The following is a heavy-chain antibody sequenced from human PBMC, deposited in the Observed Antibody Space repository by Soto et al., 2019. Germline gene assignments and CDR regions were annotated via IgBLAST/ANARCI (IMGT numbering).Heavy chain of an antibody. CDR2: ISSSSSYI. D-gene: IGHD6-19*01. Sequence: EVQLVESGGGLVKPGGSLRLSCAASGFTFSSYSMNWVRQAPGKGLEWVSSISSSSSYIYYADSVKGRFTISRDNAKNSLYLQMNSLRAEDTAVYYCARGSVAGYYFDYWGQGTLVTVSS. CDR1: GFTFSSYS. CDR3: ARGSVAGYYFDY. V-gene: IGHV3-21*01. J-gene: IGHJ4*02.